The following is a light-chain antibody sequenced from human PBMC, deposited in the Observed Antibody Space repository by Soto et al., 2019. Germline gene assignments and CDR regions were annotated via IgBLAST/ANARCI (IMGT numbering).Light chain of an antibody. V-gene: IGKV3D-20*02. CDR1: QSVSSSY. CDR3: QQRSNWPPIT. CDR2: GAS. Sequence: EIVLMQSPGTLSLSPGERATLSCRAIQSVSSSYLAWYQQKPGQAPRLLIYGASSRATGIPARFSGSGSGTDFTLTISSLEPEDFAVYYCQQRSNWPPITFGQGTRLEIK. J-gene: IGKJ5*01.